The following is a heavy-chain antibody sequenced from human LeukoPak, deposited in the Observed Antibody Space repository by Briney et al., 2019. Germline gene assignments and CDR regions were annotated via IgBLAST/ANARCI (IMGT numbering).Heavy chain of an antibody. V-gene: IGHV3-21*01. Sequence: NPGGSLRVSCAASGFTFSSYSMNWVRQAPGKGLEWVSSISSSSSYIYYADSVKGRFTISRDNAKNSLYLQMNSLRAEDTAVYYCARSSPHCSSTSCYNDAFDIWGQGTMVTVSS. J-gene: IGHJ3*02. CDR1: GFTFSSYS. D-gene: IGHD2-2*02. CDR3: ARSSPHCSSTSCYNDAFDI. CDR2: ISSSSSYI.